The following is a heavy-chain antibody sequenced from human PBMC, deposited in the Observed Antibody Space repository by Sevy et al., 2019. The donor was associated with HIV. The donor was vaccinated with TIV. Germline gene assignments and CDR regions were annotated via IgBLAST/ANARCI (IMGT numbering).Heavy chain of an antibody. D-gene: IGHD2-15*01. Sequence: ASVKVSCETSGYTFTYYYIHWVRQAPGQGLEWMGWIKPSSGGTQYAQKFQGRVSVTSDTSRRTSYMELRRLRSDDTALYYCARQVDNWFDPWGQRTPVTVSS. V-gene: IGHV1-2*02. J-gene: IGHJ5*02. CDR1: GYTFTYYY. CDR2: IKPSSGGT. CDR3: ARQVDNWFDP.